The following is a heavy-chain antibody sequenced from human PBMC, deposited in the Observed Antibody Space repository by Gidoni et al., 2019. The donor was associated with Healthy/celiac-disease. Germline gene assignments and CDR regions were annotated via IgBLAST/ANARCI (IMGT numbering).Heavy chain of an antibody. J-gene: IGHJ6*02. CDR1: GFTFDAYA. D-gene: IGHD2-15*01. CDR3: AKEGSGMDV. CDR2: TSWNSGSI. V-gene: IGHV3-9*01. Sequence: EVQLVESGGGLVPPGRSLRLSCAASGFTFDAYAMHWVRQAPGKGLEWFSGTSWNSGSIGYADSVKGRFTISRDNAKNSLYLQMNSLRAEDTALYYCAKEGSGMDVWGQGTTVTVSS.